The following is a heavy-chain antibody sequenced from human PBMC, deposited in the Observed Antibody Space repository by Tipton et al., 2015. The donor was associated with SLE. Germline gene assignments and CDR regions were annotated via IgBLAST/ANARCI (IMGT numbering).Heavy chain of an antibody. J-gene: IGHJ6*03. CDR1: GGSISSGDYY. D-gene: IGHD3-10*01. CDR2: IYYSGST. Sequence: TLSRTCTVSGGSISSGDYYWSWIRQPPGKGLEWIGYIYYSGSTNYNPSLKSRVTISVDTSKNQFSLKLSSVTAADTAVYYCARDSDYYYMDVWGKGTTVTVSS. CDR3: ARDSDYYYMDV. V-gene: IGHV4-61*08.